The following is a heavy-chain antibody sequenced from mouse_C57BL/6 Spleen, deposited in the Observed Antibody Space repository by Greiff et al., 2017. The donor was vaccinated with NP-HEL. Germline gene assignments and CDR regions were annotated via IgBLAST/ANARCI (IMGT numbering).Heavy chain of an antibody. Sequence: QVQLQQSGAELVRPGASVKLSCKASGYTFTDYYINWVKQRPGQGLEWIARIYPGSGNTNYNEKFKGKATLTAEKSSSTAYMQLSSLTSEDSAVYFCARDYGRNYYYAMDYWGQGTSVTVSS. CDR3: ARDYGRNYYYAMDY. D-gene: IGHD1-1*01. V-gene: IGHV1-76*01. CDR1: GYTFTDYY. CDR2: IYPGSGNT. J-gene: IGHJ4*01.